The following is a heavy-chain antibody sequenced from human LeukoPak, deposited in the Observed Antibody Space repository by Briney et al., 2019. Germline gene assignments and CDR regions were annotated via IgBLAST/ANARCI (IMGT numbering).Heavy chain of an antibody. Sequence: PSETLSLTCSISGGSISSSYWSWIRQPPGQGLEWIGYISYSGGTNYNPSLKSRVTISLDTSKNQFSLKLSSVTAADTAVYYCARAVSWTDYYYYMDVWGKGTTVTVSS. D-gene: IGHD6-13*01. J-gene: IGHJ6*03. V-gene: IGHV4-59*01. CDR2: ISYSGGT. CDR1: GGSISSSY. CDR3: ARAVSWTDYYYYMDV.